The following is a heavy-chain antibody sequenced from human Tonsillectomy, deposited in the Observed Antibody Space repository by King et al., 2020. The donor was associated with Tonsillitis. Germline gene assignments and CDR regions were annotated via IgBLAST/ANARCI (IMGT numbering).Heavy chain of an antibody. V-gene: IGHV1-2*02. CDR1: GYTFTGHY. D-gene: IGHD2-2*01. J-gene: IGHJ6*02. CDR3: ARDKEVPAAMGFNYGMDV. Sequence: QLVQSGAEVKKPGASVKVSCKASGYTFTGHYMHWVRQAPGQGLEWMGWINPNSGGPNYAQKFQGRVTMTRDTSLSTAYMELSRLRSDDTAVYYCARDKEVPAAMGFNYGMDVWGQGTTVTVSS. CDR2: INPNSGGP.